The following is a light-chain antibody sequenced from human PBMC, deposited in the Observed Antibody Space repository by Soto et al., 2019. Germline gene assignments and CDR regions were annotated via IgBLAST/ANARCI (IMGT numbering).Light chain of an antibody. CDR2: KAS. V-gene: IGKV1-5*03. CDR3: QQYDSYCT. CDR1: QSIRSW. Sequence: DIQMTQSPSTLSASVGDRVTITFRASQSIRSWLAWYQQKPGKAPRPLIYKASSLESGVPSRFSGSGSGTEFTLTISSLQPDDSATYYCQQYDSYCTFGGGTKVDIK. J-gene: IGKJ4*01.